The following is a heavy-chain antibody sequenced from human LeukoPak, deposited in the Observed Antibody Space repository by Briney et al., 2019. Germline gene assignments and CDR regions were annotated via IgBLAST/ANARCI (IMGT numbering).Heavy chain of an antibody. CDR1: GFTFSSYW. CDR3: GSGYDSIDY. CDR2: INSDGSST. Sequence: GGSLRLSCAASGFTFSSYWMHWVRQAPGKGLVWVSRINSDGSSTSYADPVKGRFTISRDNAKNTLYLQMNSLRAEDTAVYYCGSGYDSIDYWGQGTLVTVSS. J-gene: IGHJ4*02. D-gene: IGHD5-12*01. V-gene: IGHV3-74*01.